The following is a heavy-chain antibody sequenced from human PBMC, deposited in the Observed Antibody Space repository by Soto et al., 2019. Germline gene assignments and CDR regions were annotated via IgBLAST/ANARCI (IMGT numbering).Heavy chain of an antibody. CDR2: TYYRTRWYY. D-gene: IGHD1-7*01. J-gene: IGHJ6*03. CDR3: AGTTSHYWYYMDV. CDR1: GDSVASNSAA. V-gene: IGHV6-1*01. Sequence: SQTLSLTCVISGDSVASNSAAWNWIRQSPSRGLEWLGRTYYRTRWYYDYAVSVRSRITVNPDTSKNQFSLQLTSVTPEDTAVYYCAGTTSHYWYYMDVWGKGTTVTVSS.